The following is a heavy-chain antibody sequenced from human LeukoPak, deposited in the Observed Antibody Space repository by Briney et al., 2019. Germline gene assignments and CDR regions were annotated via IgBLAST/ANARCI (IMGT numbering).Heavy chain of an antibody. CDR3: ARRLNVGSGSYYYYYAMDV. V-gene: IGHV4-59*08. CDR2: IYYSGGT. CDR1: GGSISSYY. D-gene: IGHD3-10*01. Sequence: SETLPLTCTVSGGSISSYYWSWIRQPPGKGLEWIGYIYYSGGTNYNPSLKSRVTISVDTSKNQFSLKLSSVTAADTAVYYCARRLNVGSGSYYYYYAMDVWGQGTTVTVSS. J-gene: IGHJ6*02.